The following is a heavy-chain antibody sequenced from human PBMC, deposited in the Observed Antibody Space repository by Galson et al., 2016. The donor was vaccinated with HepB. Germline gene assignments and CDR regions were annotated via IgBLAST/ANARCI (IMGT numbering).Heavy chain of an antibody. D-gene: IGHD6-13*01. CDR2: IRCEASNYAS. J-gene: IGHJ5*02. V-gene: IGHV3-73*01. CDR1: GLTFSGSA. Sequence: SLRLSCAVSGLTFSGSAMHWVRQAPGKGLEWVGDIRCEASNYASAFAASVKGRFTISRDESKNTAYLQMNSLKTEDTAVYYCTRHLAPGYSSSWYFWFDPWGQGTLVTVSS. CDR3: TRHLAPGYSSSWYFWFDP.